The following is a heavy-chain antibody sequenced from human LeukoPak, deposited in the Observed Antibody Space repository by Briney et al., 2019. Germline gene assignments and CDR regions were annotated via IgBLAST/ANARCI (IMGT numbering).Heavy chain of an antibody. D-gene: IGHD3-9*01. J-gene: IGHJ4*02. CDR3: ARWYYDILTGYYALCYFDY. Sequence: ASVKVSCKASGYTFTSYGISWVRQAPGQGLEWMGWISAYNGNTNYAQKLQGRVTMTTDTSTSTAYMELRSLRSDDTAVYYCARWYYDILTGYYALCYFDYWGQGTLVTVSS. V-gene: IGHV1-18*04. CDR2: ISAYNGNT. CDR1: GYTFTSYG.